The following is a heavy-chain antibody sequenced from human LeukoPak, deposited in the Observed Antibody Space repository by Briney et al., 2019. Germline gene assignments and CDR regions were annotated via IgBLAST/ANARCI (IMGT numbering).Heavy chain of an antibody. J-gene: IGHJ5*02. D-gene: IGHD1-14*01. CDR3: AREAAGSWFDP. CDR2: IYHSGST. Sequence: SETLSLTCTVSGYSISSGYYWGWIRQPPGKGLEWIGSIYHSGSTYYNPSLKSRVTISVDTSKNQFSLKLSSVTAADTAVYYCAREAAGSWFDPWGQGTLVTVSS. V-gene: IGHV4-38-2*02. CDR1: GYSISSGYY.